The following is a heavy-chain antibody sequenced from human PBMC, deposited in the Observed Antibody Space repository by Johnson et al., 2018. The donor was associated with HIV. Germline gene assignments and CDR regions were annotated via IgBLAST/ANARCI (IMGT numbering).Heavy chain of an antibody. CDR3: ARASVVVPFYAFDI. Sequence: QVQLVESGGGVVQPGGSLRLSCAASGFTFSSYGMHWVRQAPGKGLEWVAVISYDGNTKYFADSVKGRFTISRDNAKNSLYLQMNSLRAEDTAVYYCARASVVVPFYAFDIWGQGTMVTVSS. CDR1: GFTFSSYG. CDR2: ISYDGNTK. J-gene: IGHJ3*02. V-gene: IGHV3-33*05. D-gene: IGHD2-21*01.